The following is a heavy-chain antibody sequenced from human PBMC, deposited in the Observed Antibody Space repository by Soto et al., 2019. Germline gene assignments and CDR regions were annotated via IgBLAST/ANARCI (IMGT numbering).Heavy chain of an antibody. CDR1: GGSISSYY. Sequence: SETLSLTCTVSGGSISSYYWSWIRQPPGKGLEWIGYIYYSGSTNYNPSLKSRVTISVDTSKNQFSLKLSSVTAADTAVYYCARGGITMVREDSYYYYGMDVWGQGTTVTVSS. CDR2: IYYSGST. J-gene: IGHJ6*02. D-gene: IGHD3-10*01. V-gene: IGHV4-59*01. CDR3: ARGGITMVREDSYYYYGMDV.